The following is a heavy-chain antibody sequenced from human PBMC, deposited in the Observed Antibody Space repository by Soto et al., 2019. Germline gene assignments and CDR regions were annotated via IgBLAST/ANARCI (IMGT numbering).Heavy chain of an antibody. CDR1: GFDVTTNC. D-gene: IGHD1-1*01. CDR2: VCTGSAT. CDR3: VRDKRTISGIFPGY. V-gene: IGHV3-53*01. J-gene: IGHJ4*02. Sequence: GGSLRLSCVGSGFDVTTNCMRWVRQAPGKGLECVSIVCTGSATHYADSVKGRFTISRDRSKNTVHLQMNNVRAEDTAVYYCVRDKRTISGIFPGYWGQGTQVTVSS.